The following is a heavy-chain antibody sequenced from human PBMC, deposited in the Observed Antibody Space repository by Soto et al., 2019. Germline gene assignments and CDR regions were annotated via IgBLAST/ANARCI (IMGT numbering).Heavy chain of an antibody. CDR2: INHSGST. Sequence: QVQLQQWGAGLLKPSETLSLTCAVYGGSFSGYYWSWIRQPPGKGLEWIGEINHSGSTNYNPSLKSRVTISVDTSKNQFSLKLSSVTAADTAVYYCARGWGTLSDYGGQGALVTVSS. D-gene: IGHD7-27*01. CDR1: GGSFSGYY. V-gene: IGHV4-34*01. CDR3: ARGWGTLSDY. J-gene: IGHJ4*02.